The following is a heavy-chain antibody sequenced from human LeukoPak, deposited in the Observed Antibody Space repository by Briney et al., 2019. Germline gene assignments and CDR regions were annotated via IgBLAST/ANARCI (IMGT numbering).Heavy chain of an antibody. CDR2: ISSSGTTV. Sequence: GGSLRLSCAASGFSFSFYEVNWVRQAPGKGLEWVSHISSSGTTVYYANSVKGRFTISRDNAKNSLFLQMNSLRAEDTAVYYCARDVGILTPFDYWGQGTLVTVSS. J-gene: IGHJ4*02. CDR3: ARDVGILTPFDY. V-gene: IGHV3-48*03. CDR1: GFSFSFYE. D-gene: IGHD3-9*01.